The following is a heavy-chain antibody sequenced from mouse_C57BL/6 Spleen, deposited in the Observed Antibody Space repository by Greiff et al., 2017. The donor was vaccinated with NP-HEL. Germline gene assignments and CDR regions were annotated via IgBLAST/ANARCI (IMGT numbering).Heavy chain of an antibody. D-gene: IGHD2-2*01. J-gene: IGHJ2*01. V-gene: IGHV1-82*01. CDR1: GYAFSSSW. CDR2: IYPGDGDT. Sequence: QVQLQQSGPELVKPGASVKISCKASGYAFSSSWMNWVKQRPGKGLEWIGRIYPGDGDTNYNGTFKGKATLTADKSSSTAYMQLSSLTSEDSAVYFWAGEGVTGPYYFDYWGQGTTLTVSS. CDR3: AGEGVTGPYYFDY.